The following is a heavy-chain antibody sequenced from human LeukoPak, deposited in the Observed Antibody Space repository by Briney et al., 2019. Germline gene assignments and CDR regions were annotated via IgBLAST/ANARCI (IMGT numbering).Heavy chain of an antibody. J-gene: IGHJ4*02. CDR1: GDSITRYN. D-gene: IGHD4-17*01. CDR3: ARHPPRGDGGLPFDY. V-gene: IGHV4-59*01. Sequence: SETLSLACTVAGDSITRYNWNWIRQPPGKVLEWIGYFSYSGSTNYNPSLESRVTISVDTPKNHFSLKLSSVTAADTDVYYCARHPPRGDGGLPFDYWGQGTLVTVSS. CDR2: FSYSGST.